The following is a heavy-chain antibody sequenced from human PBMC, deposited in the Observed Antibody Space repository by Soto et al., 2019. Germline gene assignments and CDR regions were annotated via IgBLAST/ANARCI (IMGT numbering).Heavy chain of an antibody. J-gene: IGHJ4*02. D-gene: IGHD3-10*01. V-gene: IGHV4-30-4*01. Sequence: QVQLQXSGPGLVKPXQXLXLTCXVSGGSISSGDYYWSWIRQPPGKGMEWIGYIYYSGSTYYNPSLKSRVTISVDKSKNQFSLKLNSVTAADTAVYYCARVIMDYYGSGSPFDYWGQGTLVTVSS. CDR2: IYYSGST. CDR1: GGSISSGDYY. CDR3: ARVIMDYYGSGSPFDY.